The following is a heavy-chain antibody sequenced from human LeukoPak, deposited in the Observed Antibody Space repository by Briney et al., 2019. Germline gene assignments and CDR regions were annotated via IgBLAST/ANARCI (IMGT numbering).Heavy chain of an antibody. D-gene: IGHD6-13*01. J-gene: IGHJ5*02. V-gene: IGHV4-59*08. CDR2: IYYSGST. CDR1: GGSISSYY. Sequence: PSETLSLTCSVSGGSISSYYWSWIRQPPGKGLEWIGYIYYSGSTNYSPSLKSRVTISVDTSKNQFSLKLSSVTAADTAVYYCARRKQLWFDPWGQGTLVTVSS. CDR3: ARRKQLWFDP.